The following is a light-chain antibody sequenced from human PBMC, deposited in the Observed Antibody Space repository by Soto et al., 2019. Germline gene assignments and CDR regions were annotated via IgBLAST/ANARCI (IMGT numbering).Light chain of an antibody. CDR1: QSITASY. J-gene: IGKJ2*01. CDR2: GTS. CDR3: QQYDNSPYT. Sequence: EVILTQSPGTLSLSPGERATLSCRASQSITASYLAWYQQNPSQAPRLLIYGTSNRATGIPDRFSGSGSGRDFTLSISRLEPEDFAVYYCQQYDNSPYTFGQGTRLEIK. V-gene: IGKV3-20*01.